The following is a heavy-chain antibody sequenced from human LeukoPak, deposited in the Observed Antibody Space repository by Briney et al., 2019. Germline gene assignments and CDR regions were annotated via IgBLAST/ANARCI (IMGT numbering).Heavy chain of an antibody. J-gene: IGHJ4*02. CDR2: ISGSGGST. CDR1: GFTFSSYA. D-gene: IGHD3-10*01. V-gene: IGHV3-23*01. CDR3: AKDPFRPLWFGEPHDY. Sequence: GGSLRLSCAASGFTFSSYAMSWVRQAPGKGLEWVSAISGSGGSTYYADSVKGRFTISRDNSKNTLYLQMNSLRAEDTAVYYCAKDPFRPLWFGEPHDYWGQGTLVTVSS.